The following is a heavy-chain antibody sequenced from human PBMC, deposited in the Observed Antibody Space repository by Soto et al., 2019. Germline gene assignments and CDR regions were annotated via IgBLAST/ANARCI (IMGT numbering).Heavy chain of an antibody. CDR2: IYYNGDT. CDR3: ARFSGNAFDI. CDR1: GGSISSSSYN. Sequence: SETLSLTCSVSGGSISSSSYNWDWIRQPPGKGLEWIGTIYYNGDTDYNPSLKSRAAISVDASDFQFSLKLTSVTAADTSIYYCARFSGNAFDIWGHGTMVTVSS. V-gene: IGHV4-39*01. J-gene: IGHJ3*02.